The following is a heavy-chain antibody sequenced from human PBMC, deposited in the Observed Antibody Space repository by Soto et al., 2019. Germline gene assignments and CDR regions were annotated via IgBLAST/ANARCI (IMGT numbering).Heavy chain of an antibody. J-gene: IGHJ4*02. V-gene: IGHV1-2*02. CDR3: AREPATAKPEGVDF. CDR2: INPNSGGT. CDR1: GSPFRDYY. D-gene: IGHD1-1*01. Sequence: FSCNDSGSPFRDYYIHWVRQAPGQGLEWMGWINPNSGGTKYAPKFQGGVTMTRDTSITTAYMELSRLRSGDTAVYYCAREPATAKPEGVDFWGQGTLVTVS.